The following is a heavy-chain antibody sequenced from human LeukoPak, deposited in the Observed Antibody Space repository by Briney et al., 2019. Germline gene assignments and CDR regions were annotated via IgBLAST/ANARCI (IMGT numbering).Heavy chain of an antibody. CDR2: ISGSSSTI. V-gene: IGHV3-48*04. CDR3: ARKNSIRTVRGGWFDP. CDR1: GFTFSPYS. D-gene: IGHD2/OR15-2a*01. J-gene: IGHJ5*02. Sequence: GGSLRLSCAASGFTFSPYSMNWVRQAPGKGLEWVSYISGSSSTIYYADSVKGQFTISRDNAKNSLYLQMNSLRAEDTAVYYCARKNSIRTVRGGWFDPWGQGTLVTVSS.